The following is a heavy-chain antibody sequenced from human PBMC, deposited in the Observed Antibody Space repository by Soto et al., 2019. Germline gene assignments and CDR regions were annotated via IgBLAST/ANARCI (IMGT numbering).Heavy chain of an antibody. V-gene: IGHV1-3*01. CDR1: GYXFXXXX. Sequence: ASVKVSCKASGYXFXXXXXXXXXXXXXXXLEWMGWINAGNGNTKYSQKFQGRVTITRDTSASTAYMELSSLRSEDTAVYYCASPTDYYDSGYYYGMDVSGQGTTVTVSS. D-gene: IGHD3-22*01. CDR2: INAGNGNT. CDR3: ASPTDYYDSGYYYGMDV. J-gene: IGHJ6*02.